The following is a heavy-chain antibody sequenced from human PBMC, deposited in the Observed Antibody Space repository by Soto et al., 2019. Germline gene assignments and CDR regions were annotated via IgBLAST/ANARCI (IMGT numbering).Heavy chain of an antibody. J-gene: IGHJ4*02. CDR3: TSAPQSALTEEMARC. D-gene: IGHD2-21*02. Sequence: EVQLVESGGGLVKPGGSLRLGCEVSGFTVGSAWMNWVRQAPGKGLVWVGRIKSKVDGGTTDYAEPVKGRFTISIDDSKKTLYLQMESLKTEDTAVYYCTSAPQSALTEEMARCWGQGPLVNVSS. CDR2: IKSKVDGGTT. V-gene: IGHV3-15*07. CDR1: GFTVGSAW.